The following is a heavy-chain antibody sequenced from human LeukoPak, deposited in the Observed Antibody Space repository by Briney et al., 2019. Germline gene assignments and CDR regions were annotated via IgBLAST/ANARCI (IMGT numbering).Heavy chain of an antibody. CDR3: ARDFSAAFDI. CDR2: IYDSGTT. D-gene: IGHD2/OR15-2a*01. Sequence: SETLSLTCTVSNGSISGYYWSWIRQPPGKGLEWIGYIYDSGTTNYNPSLKSRVTISVDTTTNQFSLKLRSVTAADTAVYYCARDFSAAFDIWGQGTTVTVSS. V-gene: IGHV4-59*01. J-gene: IGHJ3*02. CDR1: NGSISGYY.